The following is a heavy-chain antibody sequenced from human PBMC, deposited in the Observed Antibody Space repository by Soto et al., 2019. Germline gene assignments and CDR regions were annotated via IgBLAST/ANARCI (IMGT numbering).Heavy chain of an antibody. J-gene: IGHJ4*02. Sequence: SETLSLTCTVSGGSISSYYWSWIRQPPGKGLEWIGYIYYSGSTNYNPSLKSRVTISVDTSKNQFSLKLSSATAADTAVYYCARRYAGNLDYWGQGTLVTVSS. CDR1: GGSISSYY. CDR2: IYYSGST. CDR3: ARRYAGNLDY. V-gene: IGHV4-59*08. D-gene: IGHD6-13*01.